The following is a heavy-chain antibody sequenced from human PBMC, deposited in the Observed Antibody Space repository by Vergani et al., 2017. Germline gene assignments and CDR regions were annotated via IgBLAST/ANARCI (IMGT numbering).Heavy chain of an antibody. V-gene: IGHV3-23*01. CDR2: ISGSGDRT. CDR3: AKEVEGATS. Sequence: EVQLLESGGGLVQPGGSLRLSCAASGFTFSSYAMSWVRQAPGKGLEWVSAISGSGDRTYSADSVECRFTISRDKSKNTLYLQMNSLRAEDTAVYYCAKEVEGATSWGQGTLVTVSS. CDR1: GFTFSSYA. D-gene: IGHD1-26*01. J-gene: IGHJ4*02.